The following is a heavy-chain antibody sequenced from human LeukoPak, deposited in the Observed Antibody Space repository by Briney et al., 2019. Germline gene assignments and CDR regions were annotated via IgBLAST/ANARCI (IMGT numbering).Heavy chain of an antibody. CDR1: GFTFSTYW. D-gene: IGHD3-22*01. V-gene: IGHV4-39*01. Sequence: GSLILSCAASGFTFSTYWMTWVRQAPGKGLEWFGSIYYSGSTYYNPSLKSRITISVDTSKNQFSLKLSSVTAADTAVYYCARHRGGHYYDSSGFYYLDWGQGTLVTVSS. J-gene: IGHJ4*02. CDR3: ARHRGGHYYDSSGFYYLD. CDR2: IYYSGST.